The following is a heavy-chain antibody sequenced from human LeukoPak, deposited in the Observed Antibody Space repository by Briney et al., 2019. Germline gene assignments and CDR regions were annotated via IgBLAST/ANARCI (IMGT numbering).Heavy chain of an antibody. CDR3: TRYRQDTVVLVAAQ. V-gene: IGHV3-15*01. Sequence: GGSLRLSCAASGFTFSNAWMSWVRQAPGKGLEWVGRIKSKTDGGTTDYVAPVKGRFAISRDDSKNTLYLRMNSLKTEDTAVYYCTRYRQDTVVLVAAQWGQGTLVTVSS. D-gene: IGHD2-15*01. J-gene: IGHJ4*02. CDR1: GFTFSNAW. CDR2: IKSKTDGGTT.